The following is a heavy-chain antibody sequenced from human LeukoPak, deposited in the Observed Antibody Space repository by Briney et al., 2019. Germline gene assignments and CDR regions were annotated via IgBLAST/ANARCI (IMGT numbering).Heavy chain of an antibody. D-gene: IGHD2-15*01. J-gene: IGHJ6*02. Sequence: GGSLRLSCAASGFTFSSYWMSWVRQAPGKGLEWVAVISYDGSNKYYADSVKGRFTISRDNSKNTLYLQMNSLRAEDTAVYYCARGLSAVAYYYYGMDVWGQGTTVTVSS. CDR2: ISYDGSNK. V-gene: IGHV3-30-3*01. CDR1: GFTFSSYW. CDR3: ARGLSAVAYYYYGMDV.